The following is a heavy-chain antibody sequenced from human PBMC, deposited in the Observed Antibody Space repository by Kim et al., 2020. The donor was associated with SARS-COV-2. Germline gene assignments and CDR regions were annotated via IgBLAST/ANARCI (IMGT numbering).Heavy chain of an antibody. CDR3: AREVIVVVVAAKIYRGNWFDP. V-gene: IGHV1-69*13. CDR2: IIPIFGTA. D-gene: IGHD2-15*01. CDR1: GGTFSSYA. Sequence: SVKVSCKASGGTFSSYAISWVRQAPGQGLEWMGGIIPIFGTANYAQKFQGRVTITADESTSTAYMELSSLRSEDTAVYYCAREVIVVVVAAKIYRGNWFDPWGQGTLVTVSS. J-gene: IGHJ5*02.